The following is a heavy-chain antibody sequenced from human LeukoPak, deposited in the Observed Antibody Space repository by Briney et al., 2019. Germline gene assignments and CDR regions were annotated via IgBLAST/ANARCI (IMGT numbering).Heavy chain of an antibody. CDR2: ISYGNT. D-gene: IGHD5-18*01. J-gene: IGHJ5*02. CDR3: ARDKAHSYGRYFDP. V-gene: IGHV4-59*01. CDR1: GGSISTYY. Sequence: SETLSLTCSVAGGSISTYYWNWIRQTPGKGLEWIGHISYGNTDYNPSLKIRVTISVATSKNQFSLKLTSVTAADTAVYYCARDKAHSYGRYFDPWGQGALVIVSS.